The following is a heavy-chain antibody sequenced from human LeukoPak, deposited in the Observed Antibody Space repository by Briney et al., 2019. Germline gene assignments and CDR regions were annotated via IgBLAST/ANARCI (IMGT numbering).Heavy chain of an antibody. CDR2: IKQDGSEK. CDR3: ATDPMVRGVVPLD. V-gene: IGHV3-7*01. CDR1: GFTFSSYW. Sequence: PGGSLRLSCVASGFTFSSYWMSWVRQAPGKGLEWVANIKQDGSEKYYLDSVKGRFTISRDNAENSLYLQMNSLRAEDTAVYYCATDPMVRGVVPLDWGQGTLVTVSS. J-gene: IGHJ4*02. D-gene: IGHD3-10*01.